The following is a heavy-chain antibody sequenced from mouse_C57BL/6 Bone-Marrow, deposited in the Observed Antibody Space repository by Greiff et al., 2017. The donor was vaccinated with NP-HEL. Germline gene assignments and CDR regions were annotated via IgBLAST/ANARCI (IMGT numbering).Heavy chain of an antibody. J-gene: IGHJ4*01. Sequence: QVHLPSSLPFLFSPSQSLSITCTVSGFSLTSYAISWVRQPPGKGLEWLGVIWTGGGTNYNSALKSRLSISKDNSKSQVFLKMNSLQTDDTARYYCARNGITTVDAMDYWGQGTSVTVSS. CDR3: ARNGITTVDAMDY. CDR2: IWTGGGT. V-gene: IGHV2-9-1*01. D-gene: IGHD1-1*01. CDR1: GFSLTSYA.